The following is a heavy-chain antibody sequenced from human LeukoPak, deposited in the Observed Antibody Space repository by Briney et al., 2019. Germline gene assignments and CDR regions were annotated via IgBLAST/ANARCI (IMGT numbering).Heavy chain of an antibody. V-gene: IGHV4-34*01. D-gene: IGHD6-19*01. Sequence: SETLSLTCAVYGGSFSGYYWSWIRQPPGKGLEWTGEINHSGSTNYNPSLKSRVTISVDTSKNQFSLKLSSVTAADTAVYYCARSPGIAVAGYFDYWGQGTLVTVSS. CDR3: ARSPGIAVAGYFDY. J-gene: IGHJ4*02. CDR2: INHSGST. CDR1: GGSFSGYY.